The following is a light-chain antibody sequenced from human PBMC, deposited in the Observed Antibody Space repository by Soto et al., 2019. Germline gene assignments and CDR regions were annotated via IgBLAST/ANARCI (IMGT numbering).Light chain of an antibody. CDR3: QQYGSSPRT. CDR1: QSVSSSY. J-gene: IGKJ2*01. CDR2: GAS. V-gene: IGKV3-20*01. Sequence: ETVLTQSPGTLSLSPGERATLSCWASQSVSSSYLAWYQQKPGQAPRLLIYGASSRATGIPDRFSGSGSGTEFTLTISRLEPEDFAVYYCQQYGSSPRTFGQGTKLEIK.